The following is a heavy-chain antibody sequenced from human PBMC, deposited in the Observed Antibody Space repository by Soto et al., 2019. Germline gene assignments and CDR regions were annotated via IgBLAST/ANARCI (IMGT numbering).Heavy chain of an antibody. Sequence: PSETLSLTCAVSGGSISSDNWCTWVRQPPGKGLDWLGEIYHSWSTNYTPSLQSRVTLSVNKSKNQFSLRLTSVTAAATAVYFCAILTKYYYDITGVDSWDQGTLVTVSS. CDR2: IYHSWST. V-gene: IGHV4-4*02. CDR3: AILTKYYYDITGVDS. CDR1: GGSISSDNW. D-gene: IGHD3-22*01. J-gene: IGHJ5*01.